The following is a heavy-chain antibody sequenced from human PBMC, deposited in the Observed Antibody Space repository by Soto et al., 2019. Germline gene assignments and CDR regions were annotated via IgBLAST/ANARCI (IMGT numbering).Heavy chain of an antibody. Sequence: PGGSLRLSCTASGFTFSDSWMTWVRQAPGKVLEWVARIKPDESEKKYADSVKGRFSISRDNAKNSMYLQMDSLRGEDTAVYYCVRGGSNYASWGQGTLVTVSS. D-gene: IGHD4-4*01. CDR3: VRGGSNYAS. V-gene: IGHV3-7*01. CDR2: IKPDESEK. J-gene: IGHJ5*02. CDR1: GFTFSDSW.